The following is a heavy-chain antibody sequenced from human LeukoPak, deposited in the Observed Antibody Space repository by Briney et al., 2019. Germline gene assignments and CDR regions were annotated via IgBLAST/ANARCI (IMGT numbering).Heavy chain of an antibody. CDR3: ARVKGVVTAILDY. V-gene: IGHV4-61*02. CDR2: IYTSGDT. J-gene: IGHJ4*02. Sequence: SQTLSLTCTVSGGSISSGTYYWSWIRQPAGRGLEWIGRIYTSGDTNYNPSLKSRVTISLDTSKNQFSLRLSSVTAADTAVYYCARVKGVVTAILDYWGQGTLVTVSS. D-gene: IGHD2-21*02. CDR1: GGSISSGTYY.